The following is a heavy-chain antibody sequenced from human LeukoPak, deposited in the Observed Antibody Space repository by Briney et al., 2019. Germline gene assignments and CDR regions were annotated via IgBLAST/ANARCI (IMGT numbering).Heavy chain of an antibody. J-gene: IGHJ4*02. Sequence: SETLSLTCTVSGGSISSSSYYWGWIRQPPGKGLEWIGSIYYSGSTYYNPSLKSRVTISVDTSKNQFSLKLSSVTAADTAVYYCARGAEQLGIFDYWGQGTLVTVSP. D-gene: IGHD6-6*01. CDR2: IYYSGST. CDR3: ARGAEQLGIFDY. CDR1: GGSISSSSYY. V-gene: IGHV4-39*07.